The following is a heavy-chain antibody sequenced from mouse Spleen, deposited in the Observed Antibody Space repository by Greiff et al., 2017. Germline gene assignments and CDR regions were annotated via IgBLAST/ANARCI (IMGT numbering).Heavy chain of an antibody. CDR3: ARPAWFAY. Sequence: EVHLVESGGGLVQPGGSLKLSCAASGFTFSSYGMSWVRQTPDKRLELVATINSNGGSTYYPDSVKGRFTISRDNAKNTLYLQMSSLKSEDTAMYYCARPAWFAYWGQGTTLTVSS. J-gene: IGHJ2*01. CDR1: GFTFSSYG. V-gene: IGHV5-6-3*01. D-gene: IGHD2-2*01. CDR2: INSNGGST.